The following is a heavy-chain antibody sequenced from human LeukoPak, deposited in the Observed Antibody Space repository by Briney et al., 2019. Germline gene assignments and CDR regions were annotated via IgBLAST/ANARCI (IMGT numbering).Heavy chain of an antibody. CDR2: IYYSGST. CDR3: ARDSRYSFDY. V-gene: IGHV4-59*01. J-gene: IGHJ4*02. D-gene: IGHD5-18*01. Sequence: SETLSLTCTVSGGSTSSYYWSWIRQPPGKGLEWIGYIYYSGSTNYNPSLKSRVTISVDTSKNQFSLKLSPVTAADTAVYYCARDSRYSFDYWGQGTLVTVSS. CDR1: GGSTSSYY.